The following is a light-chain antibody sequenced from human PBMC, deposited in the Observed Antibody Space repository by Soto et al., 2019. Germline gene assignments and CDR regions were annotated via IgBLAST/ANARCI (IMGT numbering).Light chain of an antibody. CDR3: QQYGSPRWT. CDR1: ESVSSNY. CDR2: GAS. V-gene: IGKV3-20*01. J-gene: IGKJ1*01. Sequence: DNVLTQSPGTLSLSPGEGATLSCRASESVSSNYLAWYQQKPGQAPRLLIYGASSRATGIPHRFSGSGSGTDFTLTISRLEPEDFAVYYCQQYGSPRWTFGQGTKV.